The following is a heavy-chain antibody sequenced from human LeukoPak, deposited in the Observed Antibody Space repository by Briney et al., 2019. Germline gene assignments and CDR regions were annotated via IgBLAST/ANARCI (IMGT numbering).Heavy chain of an antibody. V-gene: IGHV3-20*04. CDR3: VRDIVPYSSNWYYFDY. J-gene: IGHJ4*02. Sequence: GGSLRLSCAASGFTFDDYGMSWVRQAPGKGLEWVSAINWNGGSTGYADSVKGRFTISRDNSKNTLYLQMNSLRAEDTAVYYCVRDIVPYSSNWYYFDYWGQGTLITVSS. CDR1: GFTFDDYG. CDR2: INWNGGST. D-gene: IGHD6-13*01.